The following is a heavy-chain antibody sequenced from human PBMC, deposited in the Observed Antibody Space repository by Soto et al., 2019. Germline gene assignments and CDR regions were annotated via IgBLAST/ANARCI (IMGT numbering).Heavy chain of an antibody. CDR2: IYHSGST. Sequence: QVQLQESGPGLVKPSGTLSLTCAVSGGSISSSNWWSWVRQPPGKGLQWIGEIYHSGSTNYIPSRTSRFTISVDKARNRFSLKLSPVTAADTAVYYCARRWGEGRVDYWGQGTLVTVSS. CDR1: GGSISSSNW. J-gene: IGHJ4*02. CDR3: ARRWGEGRVDY. D-gene: IGHD3-10*01. V-gene: IGHV4-4*02.